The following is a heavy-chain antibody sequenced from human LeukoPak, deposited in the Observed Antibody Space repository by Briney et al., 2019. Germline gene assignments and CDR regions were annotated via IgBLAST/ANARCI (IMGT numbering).Heavy chain of an antibody. CDR3: ARDQYSSGSDY. J-gene: IGHJ4*02. CDR2: INPNSGGT. Sequence: AAVEVSCKASGYTFTGYYMHWVRQAPGQGLEWMGWINPNSGGTNYAQKFQGRVTMTRDTSISTAYMELSRLRSDDTAVYYCARDQYSSGSDYWGQGTLVTVSS. CDR1: GYTFTGYY. V-gene: IGHV1-2*02. D-gene: IGHD6-19*01.